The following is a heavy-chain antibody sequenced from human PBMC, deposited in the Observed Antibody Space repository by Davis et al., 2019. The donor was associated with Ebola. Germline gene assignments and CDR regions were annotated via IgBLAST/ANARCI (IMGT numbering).Heavy chain of an antibody. CDR1: GYTFTRKY. Sequence: ASVKVSCKAPGYTFTRKYMHWLRQAPGQGLEWMAIINPSGRSTNYAEKFQGRVTVTRDTSTSTVYMELSSLRSEDTAVYYCARYSSVGTLGWFDPWGQGTLVTVSS. D-gene: IGHD3-22*01. J-gene: IGHJ5*02. CDR3: ARYSSVGTLGWFDP. CDR2: INPSGRST. V-gene: IGHV1-46*01.